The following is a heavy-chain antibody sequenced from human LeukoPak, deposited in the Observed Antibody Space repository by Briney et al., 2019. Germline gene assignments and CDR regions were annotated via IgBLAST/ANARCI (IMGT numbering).Heavy chain of an antibody. CDR3: AKEASGYGYYFDY. CDR2: ISGTGDVS. CDR1: GFXFSDYS. J-gene: IGHJ4*02. V-gene: IGHV3-23*01. D-gene: IGHD3-10*01. Sequence: GGSXRXSXAXSGFXFSDYSMRWVRQAPGKGLEWVSSISGTGDVSKYADSVKGRFTISRDNSKNTLYLQMNSLRAEDTAVYYCAKEASGYGYYFDYWGQGTLVTVSS.